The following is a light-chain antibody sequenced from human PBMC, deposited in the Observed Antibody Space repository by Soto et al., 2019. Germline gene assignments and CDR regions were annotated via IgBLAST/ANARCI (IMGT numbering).Light chain of an antibody. J-gene: IGKJ4*01. CDR1: QSISSW. Sequence: DIQMTQPPSTLSASVGDRVTITCRASQSISSWLAWYQQKPGKAPKLLIYKASNLQSGVPSRFSGSASGADFTLTISSLQPDDFATYCCQQYSTYPLTFGGGTKVEIK. CDR3: QQYSTYPLT. CDR2: KAS. V-gene: IGKV1-5*03.